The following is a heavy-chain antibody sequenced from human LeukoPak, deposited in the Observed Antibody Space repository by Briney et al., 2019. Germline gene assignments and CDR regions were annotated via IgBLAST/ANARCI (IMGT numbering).Heavy chain of an antibody. CDR3: AGGRAATTYYYYYMDV. V-gene: IGHV4-34*01. Sequence: SETLSLTCAVYGGSFSGYYWSWIRQPPGKGLEWIGEINHSGSTNYNPSLKSRVTISVDTSKNQFSLKLSSVTAADTAVYYCAGGRAATTYYYYYMDVWGKGTTVTVSS. CDR1: GGSFSGYY. CDR2: INHSGST. D-gene: IGHD1-14*01. J-gene: IGHJ6*03.